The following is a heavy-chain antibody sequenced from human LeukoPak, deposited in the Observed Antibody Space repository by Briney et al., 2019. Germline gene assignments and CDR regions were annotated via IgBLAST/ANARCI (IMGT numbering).Heavy chain of an antibody. CDR1: GFNFSSYA. Sequence: PGGSLRLSCAASGFNFSSYAMHWARQARGKGLEWVAVISYDGSNKYHADSVKGRFTISRDNSKNTLYLQMNSLRAEDTAVYYCARDYIAAAGKTYYYYGMDVWGQGTTVTVSS. J-gene: IGHJ6*02. D-gene: IGHD6-13*01. CDR2: ISYDGSNK. V-gene: IGHV3-30-3*01. CDR3: ARDYIAAAGKTYYYYGMDV.